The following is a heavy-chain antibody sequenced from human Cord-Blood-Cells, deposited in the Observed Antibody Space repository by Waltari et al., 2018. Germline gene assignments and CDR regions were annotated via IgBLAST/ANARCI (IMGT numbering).Heavy chain of an antibody. D-gene: IGHD1-26*01. CDR1: GYTLTELS. CDR2: FDPEDGET. CDR3: ATGRWELDY. J-gene: IGHJ4*02. Sequence: QVQLVQSGAEVKKPGASVKVSCQVSGYTLTELSMHWVRQAPGKGREWMGGFDPEDGETIYAQKLQGRVTMTEGTSTDTAYMELGSLRSEDTTVYYCATGRWELDYWGQGTLVTVSS. V-gene: IGHV1-24*01.